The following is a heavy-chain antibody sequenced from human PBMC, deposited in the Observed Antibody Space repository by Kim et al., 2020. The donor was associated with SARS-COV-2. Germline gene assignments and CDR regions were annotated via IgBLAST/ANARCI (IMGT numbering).Heavy chain of an antibody. V-gene: IGHV3-49*04. CDR1: GFTFGAYA. D-gene: IGHD3-3*01. Sequence: GGSLRLSCTASGFTFGAYAMNWVRQAPGKGLEWVGFIRSKAYGGSTEYAASVNGRFTISRDDSKSIAYLQMNSLKTEDTAVYYCTRNDFWTYYYMDVWG. J-gene: IGHJ6*03. CDR3: TRNDFWTYYYMDV. CDR2: IRSKAYGGST.